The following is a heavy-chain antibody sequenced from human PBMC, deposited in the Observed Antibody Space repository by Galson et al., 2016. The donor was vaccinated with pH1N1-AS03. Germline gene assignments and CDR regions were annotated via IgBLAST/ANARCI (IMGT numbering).Heavy chain of an antibody. CDR2: ITAYNGNS. Sequence: SVKVSCKASGYTFSSYGISWVRRAPGQGLEWMGWITAYNGNSNYAQKLQGRLTMTTDTSTSTAYMELRSLRSDDTAVYYCARDQGSVRTTRAFDIWGQGTMVTVSP. CDR1: GYTFSSYG. V-gene: IGHV1-18*04. D-gene: IGHD1-26*01. CDR3: ARDQGSVRTTRAFDI. J-gene: IGHJ3*02.